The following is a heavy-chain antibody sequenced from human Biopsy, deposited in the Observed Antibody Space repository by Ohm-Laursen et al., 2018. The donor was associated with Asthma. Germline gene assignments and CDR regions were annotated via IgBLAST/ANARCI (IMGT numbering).Heavy chain of an antibody. Sequence: SETLSLTCAVYGGSFSSNYWSWIRQTPGKGLEWLGDTHHRGYTNYNPSLSSRLTLSVDTSKNQFSLRLTSVTAADTAVYHCARHDHRWDTYADFWGQGTLVTVSS. CDR2: THHRGYT. V-gene: IGHV4-34*01. D-gene: IGHD2-2*01. CDR3: ARHDHRWDTYADF. J-gene: IGHJ4*02. CDR1: GGSFSSNY.